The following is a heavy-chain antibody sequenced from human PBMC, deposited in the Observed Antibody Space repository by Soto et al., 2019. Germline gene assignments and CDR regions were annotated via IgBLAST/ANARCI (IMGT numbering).Heavy chain of an antibody. CDR3: GRGRDGSWGFDY. CDR2: IYYSGTT. Sequence: QVQLQESGPGLVKPSETLSLTCAVSGGSISTARHYWSWIRQPPGKGLEWIGYIYYSGTTNYNPSLKTAVTTSVATPHTPSPRKLSSVTAADTAAYYCGRGRDGSWGFDYWGPGSLVTVSS. CDR1: GGSISTARHY. V-gene: IGHV4-61*01. D-gene: IGHD3-16*01. J-gene: IGHJ4*02.